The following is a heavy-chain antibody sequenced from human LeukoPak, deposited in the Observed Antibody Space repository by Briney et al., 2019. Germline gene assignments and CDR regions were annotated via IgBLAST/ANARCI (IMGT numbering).Heavy chain of an antibody. D-gene: IGHD6-19*01. V-gene: IGHV3-21*05. CDR1: GFTFSSYE. J-gene: IGHJ4*02. CDR2: ISSSSSYI. Sequence: PGGSLRLSCAASGFTFSSYEMNWVRQAPGKGLEWVSYISSSSSYIYYADSVKGRFTISRDNAKNSLYLQMNSLRAEDTAVYYCARAYIAVAGTVDYWGQGTLVTVSS. CDR3: ARAYIAVAGTVDY.